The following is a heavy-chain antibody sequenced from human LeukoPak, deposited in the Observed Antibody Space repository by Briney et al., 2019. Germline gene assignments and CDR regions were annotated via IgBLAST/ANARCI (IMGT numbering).Heavy chain of an antibody. V-gene: IGHV4-39*07. CDR3: ARDWAEEELRYFDWLLYGWFDP. CDR2: IYYSGST. CDR1: GGSISSSSYY. J-gene: IGHJ5*02. Sequence: SETLSLTCTVSGGSISSSSYYWGWIRQPPGKGLEWIGSIYYSGSTYYNPSLKSRVTISVDTSKNQFSLKLSSVTAADTAVHYCARDWAEEELRYFDWLLYGWFDPWGQGTLVTVSS. D-gene: IGHD3-9*01.